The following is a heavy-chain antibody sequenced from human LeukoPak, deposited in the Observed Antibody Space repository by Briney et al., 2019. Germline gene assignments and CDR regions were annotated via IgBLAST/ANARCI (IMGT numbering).Heavy chain of an antibody. CDR1: GYTFTGYY. Sequence: ASVKVSCKASGYTFTGYYMHWVRQAPGQGLEWMGWINPNSGGTNYAQKFQGRVTMTWDTSISTAYMELNRLRSDDTAVYYCASCPWYCSGGSCYHMNWFDPWGQGTLVTVSS. CDR2: INPNSGGT. CDR3: ASCPWYCSGGSCYHMNWFDP. J-gene: IGHJ5*02. D-gene: IGHD2-15*01. V-gene: IGHV1-2*02.